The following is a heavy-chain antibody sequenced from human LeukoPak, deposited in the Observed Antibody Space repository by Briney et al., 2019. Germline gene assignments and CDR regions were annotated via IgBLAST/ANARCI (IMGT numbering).Heavy chain of an antibody. CDR3: ARQLLWFGELGGMDV. Sequence: KSSETLSLTCTVSGGSISSYYWSWIRQPPGKGLEWIGYIYYSGSTNYNPSLKSRVTISVDTSKNQFSLKLSSVTAADTAVYYCARQLLWFGELGGMDVWGKGTTVTVSS. V-gene: IGHV4-59*01. CDR2: IYYSGST. D-gene: IGHD3-10*01. J-gene: IGHJ6*04. CDR1: GGSISSYY.